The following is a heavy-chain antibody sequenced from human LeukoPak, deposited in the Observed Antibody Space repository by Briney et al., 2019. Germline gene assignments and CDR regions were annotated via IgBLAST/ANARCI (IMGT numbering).Heavy chain of an antibody. Sequence: GGSLRLSCAASGFTFSSYGMHWVRQAPGKGLEWVAVIWYDGSNKYYADSVKGRFTISRDNSENTLYLQMNSLRAEDTAVYYCARTPGYSYGYFDYWGQGTLVTVSS. V-gene: IGHV3-33*01. CDR2: IWYDGSNK. CDR3: ARTPGYSYGYFDY. D-gene: IGHD5-18*01. CDR1: GFTFSSYG. J-gene: IGHJ4*02.